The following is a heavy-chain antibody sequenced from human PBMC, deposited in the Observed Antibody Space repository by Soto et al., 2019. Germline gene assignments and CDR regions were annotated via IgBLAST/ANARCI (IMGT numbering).Heavy chain of an antibody. CDR2: IYYSGST. CDR3: ARSGLRIFEVVIIPEDWFDP. Sequence: PSETLSLTCTVSGGSISSYYWSWIRQPPGKGLEWIGYIYYSGSTNYNPSLKSRVTISVDTSKNQFSLKLSSVTAADTAVYYCARSGLRIFEVVIIPEDWFDPWGQGTLVTVSS. CDR1: GGSISSYY. V-gene: IGHV4-59*01. J-gene: IGHJ5*02. D-gene: IGHD3-3*01.